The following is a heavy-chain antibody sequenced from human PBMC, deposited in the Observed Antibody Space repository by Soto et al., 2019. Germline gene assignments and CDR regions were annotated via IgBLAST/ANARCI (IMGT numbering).Heavy chain of an antibody. D-gene: IGHD3-3*01. CDR3: AKLQFDFWSGYVDY. CDR1: GGSISSGDYY. V-gene: IGHV4-30-4*01. Sequence: SETLSLTCTVSGGSISSGDYYWSWFRQPPGKGLEWIAHFYYTGSTYYNPSLESRVTISADTPKNQFSLRLSSVTAADTAVYYCAKLQFDFWSGYVDYWGQGTLVTVSS. J-gene: IGHJ4*02. CDR2: FYYTGST.